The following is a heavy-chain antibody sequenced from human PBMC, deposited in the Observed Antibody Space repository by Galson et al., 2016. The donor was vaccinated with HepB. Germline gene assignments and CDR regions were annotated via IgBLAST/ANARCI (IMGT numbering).Heavy chain of an antibody. V-gene: IGHV1-46*01. CDR2: INPSDGST. J-gene: IGHJ6*02. D-gene: IGHD6-6*01. CDR3: ARDYSPRRAARHYYYYGMDV. CDR1: GYTFTSYY. Sequence: SVKVSCKASGYTFTSYYMHWVRQAPGQGLEWMGIINPSDGSTTYAQKFQGRVTMTRDTSTSTVYMELSSLISEDTAVYYCARDYSPRRAARHYYYYGMDVWGQGTTVIVSS.